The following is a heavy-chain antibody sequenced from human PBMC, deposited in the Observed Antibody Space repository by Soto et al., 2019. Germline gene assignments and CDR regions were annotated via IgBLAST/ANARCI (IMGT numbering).Heavy chain of an antibody. V-gene: IGHV1-69*13. D-gene: IGHD3-3*02. CDR1: VGTFSSYA. J-gene: IGHJ6*02. CDR2: IIPIFGTA. Sequence: GXSVKVSCKASVGTFSSYAISWVRQAPGQGLEWMGGIIPIFGTANYAQKFQGRVTITADESTSTAYMELSSLRSEDTAVYYCARVRRIRAAVLLFYYGMDVWGQGTTVTVSS. CDR3: ARVRRIRAAVLLFYYGMDV.